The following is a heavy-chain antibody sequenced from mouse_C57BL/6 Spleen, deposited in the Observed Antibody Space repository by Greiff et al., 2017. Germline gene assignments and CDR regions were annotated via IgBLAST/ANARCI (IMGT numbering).Heavy chain of an antibody. CDR2: FHPYNDDT. Sequence: VKLMESGAELVKPGASVKMSCKASGYTFTTYPIEWMKQNHGKSLEWIGNFHPYNDDTKYNEKFKGKATLTVEKSSSTVYLELSRLTSDDSAVYYCARDSNYGGWFAYWGQGTLVTVSA. V-gene: IGHV1-47*01. CDR1: GYTFTTYP. D-gene: IGHD2-5*01. J-gene: IGHJ3*01. CDR3: ARDSNYGGWFAY.